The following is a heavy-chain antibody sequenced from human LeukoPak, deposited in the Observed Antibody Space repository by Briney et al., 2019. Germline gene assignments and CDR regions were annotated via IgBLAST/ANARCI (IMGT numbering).Heavy chain of an antibody. Sequence: ASVKVSCEASGYTFTGYYMHWVRQAPGQGLEWMGWINPNSGGTNYAQKFQGRVTMTRDTSISTAYMELSRLRSDDTAVYYCARSYCSSTSCYSLLYYYDSSGLGEFDYWGQGTLVTVSS. CDR3: ARSYCSSTSCYSLLYYYDSSGLGEFDY. J-gene: IGHJ4*02. D-gene: IGHD2-2*01. V-gene: IGHV1-2*02. CDR1: GYTFTGYY. CDR2: INPNSGGT.